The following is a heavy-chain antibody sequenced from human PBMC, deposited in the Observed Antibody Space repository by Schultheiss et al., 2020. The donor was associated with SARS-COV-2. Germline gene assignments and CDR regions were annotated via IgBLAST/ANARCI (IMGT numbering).Heavy chain of an antibody. V-gene: IGHV3-21*01. CDR2: ISSRSDYI. CDR1: GFAFSGYS. Sequence: GGSLRLSCAASGFAFSGYSMTWVRQAPGKGLEWVSSISSRSDYIYYADSLKGRFTISRDNAKNSLYLQMNSLRAEDTAVYYCARNSRDYYYMDVWGKGTTVTVSS. CDR3: ARNSRDYYYMDV. J-gene: IGHJ6*03.